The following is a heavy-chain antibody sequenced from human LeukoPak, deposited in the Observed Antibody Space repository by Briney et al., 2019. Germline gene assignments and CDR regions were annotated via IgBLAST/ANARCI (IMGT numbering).Heavy chain of an antibody. J-gene: IGHJ4*02. Sequence: SQTLSPTCTVSGGSIGNGDYYWTWIRQPPGKGLEWIGYIYFSGTTYYNSSHKSRVTISIDPSKNQFSLKVTSVTAADTAVYYCARGDGYNLGTFDSWGQGTLVTVSS. CDR3: ARGDGYNLGTFDS. V-gene: IGHV4-30-4*01. CDR1: GGSIGNGDYY. D-gene: IGHD5-24*01. CDR2: IYFSGTT.